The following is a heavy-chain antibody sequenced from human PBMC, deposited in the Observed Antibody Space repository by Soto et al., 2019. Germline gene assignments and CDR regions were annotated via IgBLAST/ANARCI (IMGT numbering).Heavy chain of an antibody. CDR2: IYYSGST. Sequence: QLQLQESGPGLVKPSETLSLTCTVSGGSISSSSYYWGWLRQPPGKGREWIGSIYYSGSTYYNPFLTRRDTIPVATSTSQFSRKLSPVTAAAAAVYYCARRGGGRFSHAYFDYWRQGTLVTVSS. D-gene: IGHD1-26*01. V-gene: IGHV4-39*01. CDR1: GGSISSSSYY. CDR3: ARRGGGRFSHAYFDY. J-gene: IGHJ4*02.